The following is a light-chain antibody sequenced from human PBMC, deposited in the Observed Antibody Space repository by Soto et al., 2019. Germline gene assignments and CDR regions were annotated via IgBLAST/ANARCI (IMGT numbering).Light chain of an antibody. V-gene: IGKV3-20*01. CDR1: QSVTSNY. CDR3: QQYAALSRT. J-gene: IGKJ1*01. Sequence: EIVLTQSPGTLSLSPGERATLSCRASQSVTSNYLAWYQQKPGQAPRLLMYVASNRAPGVPDRFRGSGSGTDFTLTISRLEPDDFAVYYCQQYAALSRTFGQGTKVEFK. CDR2: VAS.